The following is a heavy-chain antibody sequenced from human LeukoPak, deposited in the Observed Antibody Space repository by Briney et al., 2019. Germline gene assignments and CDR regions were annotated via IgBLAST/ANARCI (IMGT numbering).Heavy chain of an antibody. CDR3: ARAVDEWTGYYMDF. J-gene: IGHJ4*02. V-gene: IGHV3-30*02. CDR2: ILWNGSNK. D-gene: IGHD3/OR15-3a*01. CDR1: GFTFGNHG. Sequence: GGSLRLSCAGSGFTFGNHGIHWARQAPGKGLEWVAFILWNGSNKFFVDSVEGRFTISRDNYRNTVSLQMNNLRAEDTAMYYCARAVDEWTGYYMDFWGQGTLVTVSS.